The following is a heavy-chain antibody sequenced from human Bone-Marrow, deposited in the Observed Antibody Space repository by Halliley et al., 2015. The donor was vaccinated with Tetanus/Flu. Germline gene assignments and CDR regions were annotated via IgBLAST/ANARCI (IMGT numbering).Heavy chain of an antibody. D-gene: IGHD3-10*01. J-gene: IGHJ5*02. Sequence: SLRLSCAASGFTVNNNYLSWVRQAPGKGLEWVSSIYAGGTAYFADSVRGRFTISRDESKNTGYLQMNNLRVEDTAVYHCARGGGRYYSPYAWGQGTLVAVSS. CDR1: GFTVNNNY. CDR3: ARGGGRYYSPYA. CDR2: IYAGGTA. V-gene: IGHV3-53*01.